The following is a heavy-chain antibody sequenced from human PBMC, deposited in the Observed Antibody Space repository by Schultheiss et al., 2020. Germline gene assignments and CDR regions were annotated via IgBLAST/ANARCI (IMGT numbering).Heavy chain of an antibody. CDR3: AKDSGIVGAHNWFDP. D-gene: IGHD1-26*01. Sequence: GGSLRLSCAASGLTFSSYGMHWVRQAPGKGLEWVEVIWYDGSNKYYADSVKGRFTISRDNSKNTLYLQMNSLRAEDTAVYYCAKDSGIVGAHNWFDPWGQGTLLNGSS. CDR1: GLTFSSYG. CDR2: IWYDGSNK. V-gene: IGHV3-33*06. J-gene: IGHJ5*02.